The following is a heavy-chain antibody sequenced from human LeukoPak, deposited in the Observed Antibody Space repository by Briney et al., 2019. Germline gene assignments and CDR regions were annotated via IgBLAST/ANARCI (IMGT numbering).Heavy chain of an antibody. D-gene: IGHD4-23*01. V-gene: IGHV3-23*01. CDR3: ARVYGGNSPYYYYGMDV. Sequence: PGGSLRLSCAASGFTFTNFAMSWVRQAPGKGLEWVSAIRSSGGSTYYADSVKGRFTISRDNSKNTLYLQMNSLRAEDTAVYYCARVYGGNSPYYYYGMDVWGQGTTVTVSS. CDR1: GFTFTNFA. CDR2: IRSSGGST. J-gene: IGHJ6*02.